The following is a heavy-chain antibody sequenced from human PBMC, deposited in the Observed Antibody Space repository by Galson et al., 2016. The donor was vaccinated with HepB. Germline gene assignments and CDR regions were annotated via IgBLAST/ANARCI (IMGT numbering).Heavy chain of an antibody. CDR3: AKDQAGSIGWYDY. J-gene: IGHJ4*02. V-gene: IGHV3-74*01. CDR1: GDTFSSYW. D-gene: IGHD6-19*01. Sequence: SLRLSCAASGDTFSSYWMHWVRQAPGKGLVWVSRINSDGSSTSYADSVKGRFTISRDNAKNTLYLQMNSLRAEDTALYYCAKDQAGSIGWYDYWGQGTLVIVSS. CDR2: INSDGSST.